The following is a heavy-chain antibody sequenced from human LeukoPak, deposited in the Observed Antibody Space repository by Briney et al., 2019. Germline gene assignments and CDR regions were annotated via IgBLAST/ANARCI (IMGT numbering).Heavy chain of an antibody. CDR1: GYSFSNYW. V-gene: IGHV5-10-1*01. J-gene: IGHJ4*02. D-gene: IGHD6-13*01. Sequence: GESLKISCKGSGYSFSNYWIGWVRQMPGKGLEWMGRIDPSDSYTNYSPSFQGHVTISADKSISTAYLQWSSLKASDTAMYYCARHGGQQLAFDYWGQGTLVTVSS. CDR2: IDPSDSYT. CDR3: ARHGGQQLAFDY.